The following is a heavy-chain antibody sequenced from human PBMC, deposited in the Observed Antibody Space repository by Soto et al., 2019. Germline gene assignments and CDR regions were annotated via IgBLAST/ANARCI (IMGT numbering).Heavy chain of an antibody. V-gene: IGHV1-69*01. D-gene: IGHD5-12*01. J-gene: IGHJ6*02. CDR1: GGTFSSYA. CDR3: ARDGYSGYDYRFYYGMDV. CDR2: IIPIFGTA. Sequence: QVQRVQSGAEVKKPGSSVKVSCKASGGTFSSYAISWVRQAPGQGLEWMGGIIPIFGTANYAPKFQGRVTITADESTSTAYMELSSLRSEDTAVYYFARDGYSGYDYRFYYGMDVWGQGTTVTVSS.